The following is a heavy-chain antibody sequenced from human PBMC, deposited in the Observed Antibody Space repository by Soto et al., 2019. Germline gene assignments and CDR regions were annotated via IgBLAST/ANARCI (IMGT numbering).Heavy chain of an antibody. Sequence: EVQLVESGGGLVQPGGSLRLSCAASGFIFSNYWMSWVRQPPGKALEWVANIKHDGSAKYYMDSVKGRFTISRDNAKNSLYLQMTSLRVEDTAVYYCARTPTGDLDYWGQGTLVTVSS. V-gene: IGHV3-7*01. D-gene: IGHD7-27*01. CDR3: ARTPTGDLDY. J-gene: IGHJ4*02. CDR2: IKHDGSAK. CDR1: GFIFSNYW.